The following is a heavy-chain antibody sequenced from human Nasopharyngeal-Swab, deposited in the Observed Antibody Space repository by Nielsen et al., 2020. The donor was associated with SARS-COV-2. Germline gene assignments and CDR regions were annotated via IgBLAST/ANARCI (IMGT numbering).Heavy chain of an antibody. J-gene: IGHJ6*02. CDR2: ISAYNGNT. Sequence: ASVKVSCKASGYTFPSYGISWVRQAPGQGLEWMGWISAYNGNTNYAQKLQGRVTMTTDTSTSTAYMELRSLRSDDTAVYYCARGGEYCSGGSCYLNYYYGMDVWGQGTTVTVSS. D-gene: IGHD2-15*01. V-gene: IGHV1-18*01. CDR1: GYTFPSYG. CDR3: ARGGEYCSGGSCYLNYYYGMDV.